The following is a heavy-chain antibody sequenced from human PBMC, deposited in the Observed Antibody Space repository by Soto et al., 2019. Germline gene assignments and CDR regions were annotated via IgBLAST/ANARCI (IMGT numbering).Heavy chain of an antibody. CDR2: IYYSGST. D-gene: IGHD2-2*01. Sequence: SETLSLTCTVSGGSISSSSYYWGWIRQPPGKGLEWIGSIYYSGSTYYNPSLKSRVTISVDTSKNQFSLKLSSVTAADTAVYYCARHGRSLRPAHYYYYYYGMDVWGQGTTVTVSS. CDR3: ARHGRSLRPAHYYYYYYGMDV. CDR1: GGSISSSSYY. J-gene: IGHJ6*02. V-gene: IGHV4-39*01.